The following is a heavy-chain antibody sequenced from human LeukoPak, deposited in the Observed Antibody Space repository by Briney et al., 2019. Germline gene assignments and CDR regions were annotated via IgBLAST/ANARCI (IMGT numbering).Heavy chain of an antibody. V-gene: IGHV1-69*05. CDR1: GGTFSSYA. CDR2: IIPIFGTA. J-gene: IGHJ4*02. D-gene: IGHD6-13*01. CDR3: AREGIAAAGRRFDY. Sequence: GASVKVSCKASGGTFSSYAISWVRQAPGQGLEWMGRIIPIFGTANYAQKFQGRVTITTDESTSTAYMELSSLRSEDTAVYYCAREGIAAAGRRFDYWGQGTLVTVSS.